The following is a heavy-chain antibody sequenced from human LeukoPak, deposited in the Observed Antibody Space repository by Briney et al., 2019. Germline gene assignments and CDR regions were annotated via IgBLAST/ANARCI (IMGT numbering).Heavy chain of an antibody. Sequence: GGSLRLSCVASGFTFSSHWMSWVRQAPGTGLEWVANIWQEGSEKYYVDSVKGRFTISRDNTKNSLFLHMNSLRAEDTAVYFCARDQNLISWGLDYFDYWGQGTLVTVSS. V-gene: IGHV3-7*01. CDR1: GFTFSSHW. CDR3: ARDQNLISWGLDYFDY. D-gene: IGHD3-16*01. J-gene: IGHJ4*02. CDR2: IWQEGSEK.